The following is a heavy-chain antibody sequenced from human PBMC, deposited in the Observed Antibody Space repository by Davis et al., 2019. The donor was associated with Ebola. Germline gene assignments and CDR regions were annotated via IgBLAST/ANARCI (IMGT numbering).Heavy chain of an antibody. V-gene: IGHV3-23*01. J-gene: IGHJ6*02. CDR1: GFTFSSYS. CDR3: ARDLKKYYYYGMDV. CDR2: ISGSGGIT. Sequence: GGSLRLSCAASGFTFSSYSMNWVRQAPGKGLEWVSAISGSGGITYYADSVKGRFTISRDNSKNTLYLQMNSLRAEDTAVYYCARDLKKYYYYGMDVWGQGTTVTVSS.